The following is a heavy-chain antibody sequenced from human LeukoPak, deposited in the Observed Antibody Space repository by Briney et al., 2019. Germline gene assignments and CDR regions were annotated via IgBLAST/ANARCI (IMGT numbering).Heavy chain of an antibody. CDR3: ARVTGYMIEDYFDY. Sequence: GGSLRLSCVASAFTFDDYGMSWVRQAPGKGLEWVSAINWNGVNTGYADSVKGRFTISRDNAKNSLYLQMNSLRAEDTAVYYCARVTGYMIEDYFDYWGQGTLVTVSS. CDR2: INWNGVNT. V-gene: IGHV3-20*04. CDR1: AFTFDDYG. J-gene: IGHJ4*02. D-gene: IGHD3-22*01.